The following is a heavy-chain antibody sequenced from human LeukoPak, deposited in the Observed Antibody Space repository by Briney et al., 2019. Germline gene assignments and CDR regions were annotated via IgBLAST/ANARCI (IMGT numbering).Heavy chain of an antibody. D-gene: IGHD2-8*01. J-gene: IGHJ3*02. CDR1: GGTFSSYA. V-gene: IGHV1-2*02. CDR2: INPNSGGT. Sequence: ASVKVSCKASGGTFSSYAISWVRQAPGQGLEWMGWINPNSGGTNYAQKFQGRVTMTRDTSISTAYMELSRLRSDDTAVYYCAREGYCTNGVCRRSAFDIWGQGTMVTVSS. CDR3: AREGYCTNGVCRRSAFDI.